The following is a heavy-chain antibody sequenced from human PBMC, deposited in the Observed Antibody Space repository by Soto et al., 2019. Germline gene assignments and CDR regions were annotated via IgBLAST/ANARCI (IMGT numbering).Heavy chain of an antibody. CDR1: GVSISSYY. D-gene: IGHD6-19*01. Sequence: SETLSLTCTVSGVSISSYYWSWIRQPPGKGLEWIGYIYYSGSTNYNPSLKSRVTISVDTSKNQFSLKLSSVTAADTAVYYCARGYSSGRSDYWGQGTLVTVSS. CDR2: IYYSGST. V-gene: IGHV4-59*08. CDR3: ARGYSSGRSDY. J-gene: IGHJ4*02.